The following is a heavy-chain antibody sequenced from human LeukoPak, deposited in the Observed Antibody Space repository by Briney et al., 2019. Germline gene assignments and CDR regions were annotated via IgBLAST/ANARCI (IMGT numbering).Heavy chain of an antibody. V-gene: IGHV1-18*01. Sequence: GASVKVSCKASGYTFTSYGISWVRQAPGQGLEWMGWISAYNGNTNYAQKLQGRVTMTTDTSTSTAYMELRSLRSDDTAVYYCARGVVGATHLSGVDYWGQGTLVTVSS. D-gene: IGHD1-26*01. CDR3: ARGVVGATHLSGVDY. CDR2: ISAYNGNT. CDR1: GYTFTSYG. J-gene: IGHJ4*02.